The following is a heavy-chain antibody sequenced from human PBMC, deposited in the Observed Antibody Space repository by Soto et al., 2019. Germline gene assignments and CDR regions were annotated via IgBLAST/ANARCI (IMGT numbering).Heavy chain of an antibody. Sequence: ASVKVSCKASGYTFTSYYMHWVRQAPGQGLEWMGIINPSGGSTSYAQKFQGRVTMTRDTSTSTVYMELSSLRSEETAVYYCARETTAFDAFDIWGQGTMVTVSS. V-gene: IGHV1-46*01. CDR2: INPSGGST. J-gene: IGHJ3*02. CDR1: GYTFTSYY. D-gene: IGHD4-17*01. CDR3: ARETTAFDAFDI.